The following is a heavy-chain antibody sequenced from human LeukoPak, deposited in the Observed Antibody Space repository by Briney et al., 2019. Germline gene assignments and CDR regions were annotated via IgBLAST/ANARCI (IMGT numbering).Heavy chain of an antibody. D-gene: IGHD3-22*01. V-gene: IGHV1-69*04. CDR1: GGTFSSYA. Sequence: SSVKVSCKAYGGTFSSYAISWVRQAPGQGLEWMGRIIPILGIANYAQKFQGRVTITADKSTSTAYMELSSLRSEDTAVYYCARAWDPDSSGYYYGNYYYYGMDVWGQGTTVTVSS. J-gene: IGHJ6*02. CDR3: ARAWDPDSSGYYYGNYYYYGMDV. CDR2: IIPILGIA.